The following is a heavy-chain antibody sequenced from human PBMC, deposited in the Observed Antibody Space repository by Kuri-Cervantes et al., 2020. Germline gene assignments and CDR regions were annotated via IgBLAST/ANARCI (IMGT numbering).Heavy chain of an antibody. Sequence: ASVKVSCKASGYTFTGYYLHWVRQAPGQGLEWMGWINPNSGGTNYAQKFQGRVTMTRDTSIRTAYMDLNRLRSDDTAVYYCAAPFVEMATITVGYWGQGTLVTVSS. CDR3: AAPFVEMATITVGY. D-gene: IGHD5-24*01. CDR2: INPNSGGT. CDR1: GYTFTGYY. V-gene: IGHV1-2*02. J-gene: IGHJ4*02.